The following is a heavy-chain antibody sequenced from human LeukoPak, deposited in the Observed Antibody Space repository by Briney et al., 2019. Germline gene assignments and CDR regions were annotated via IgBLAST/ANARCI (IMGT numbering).Heavy chain of an antibody. J-gene: IGHJ4*02. V-gene: IGHV5-51*01. Sequence: GESLKISCKGSGYSFTSYWIAWVRQMPRKGLECMGIIYPGDSDTRYSPSFQGQVTISADKSISTAYLQWSSLKASDTAMYYCARNSYQLLTVFDSWGQGTLVTVSS. CDR2: IYPGDSDT. CDR1: GYSFTSYW. D-gene: IGHD2-2*01. CDR3: ARNSYQLLTVFDS.